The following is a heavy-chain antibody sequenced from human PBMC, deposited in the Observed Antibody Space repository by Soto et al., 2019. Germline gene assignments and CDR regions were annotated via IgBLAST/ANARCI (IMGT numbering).Heavy chain of an antibody. D-gene: IGHD3-3*01. V-gene: IGHV4-30-4*01. CDR2: IYNSGIT. J-gene: IGHJ5*02. CDR1: GGSISSGDYS. Sequence: SETLSLTWTVSGGSISSGDYSWSWVRQSPGKGLEWIGHIYNSGITYYNPSLKSRVVISIDTSRNQFSLRLNSLTAADRAVYFCARGVTVFGLVSRFWFDPWGQGTVVTVSS. CDR3: ARGVTVFGLVSRFWFDP.